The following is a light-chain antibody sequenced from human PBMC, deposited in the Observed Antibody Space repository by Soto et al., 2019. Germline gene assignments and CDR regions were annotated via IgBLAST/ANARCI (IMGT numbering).Light chain of an antibody. J-gene: IGKJ3*01. Sequence: DIQMTQSPSTLSASVGDRVTSTCRSSQSISSWLAWYQQKPGKAPKLLIYDASSLESGVPYRFSGSGSGTEFTLTISSLQPDDFATYYCQQYNSYSLTFGPGTKVAIQ. CDR2: DAS. V-gene: IGKV1-5*01. CDR1: QSISSW. CDR3: QQYNSYSLT.